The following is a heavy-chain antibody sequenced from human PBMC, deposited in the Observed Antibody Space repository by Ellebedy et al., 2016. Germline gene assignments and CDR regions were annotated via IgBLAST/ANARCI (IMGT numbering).Heavy chain of an antibody. CDR3: ANTPAGY. CDR1: GFKFDDYY. Sequence: GGSLRLXCEASGFKFDDYYMNWVRQAPGKGLEWVSGISWNSGSIGYADSVKGRFTISRDNAKNSLYLQMNSLRAEDTALYYCANTPAGYWGQGTLVTVSS. CDR2: ISWNSGSI. J-gene: IGHJ4*02. V-gene: IGHV3-9*01.